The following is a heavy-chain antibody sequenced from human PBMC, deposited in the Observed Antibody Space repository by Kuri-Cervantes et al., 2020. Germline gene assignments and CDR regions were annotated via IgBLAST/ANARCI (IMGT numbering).Heavy chain of an antibody. CDR3: ARDHSRTWFLHFDY. CDR1: GFTFSSYG. Sequence: GESLKISCAASGFTFSSYGMHWVRQAPGKGLEWVAVIWYDGSNKYYADSVKGRFTMSRDNSKNTLYLQMDSLRAEDTAVHYCARDHSRTWFLHFDYWGQGTLVTVSS. V-gene: IGHV3-33*01. D-gene: IGHD6-13*01. CDR2: IWYDGSNK. J-gene: IGHJ4*02.